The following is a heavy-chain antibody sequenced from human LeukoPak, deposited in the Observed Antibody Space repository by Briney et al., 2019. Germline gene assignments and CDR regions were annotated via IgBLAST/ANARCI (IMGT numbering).Heavy chain of an antibody. CDR1: GYSFTSYW. J-gene: IGHJ4*02. D-gene: IGHD5-12*01. Sequence: GESLKISCKGSGYSFTSYWISWVRQMPGKGLEWMGRIDPSDSYTNYSPSFQGHVTISADKSISTAYLQWSSLKAPDTAMYYCARQYHSGYVTDYWGQGTLVTVSS. V-gene: IGHV5-10-1*01. CDR2: IDPSDSYT. CDR3: ARQYHSGYVTDY.